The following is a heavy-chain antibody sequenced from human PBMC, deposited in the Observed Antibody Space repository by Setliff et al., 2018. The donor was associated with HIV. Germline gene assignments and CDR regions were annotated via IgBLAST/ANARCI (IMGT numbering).Heavy chain of an antibody. Sequence: SSETLSLTCTVSGGSISSGSYYWSWIRQPAGKGLEWIGHIYTSGSTNYNPSLKSRVTISVDTSKNHFSLKLSSVTAADTAVYYCARRERYYDILTGRVFYGFDIWGQGTMVTVSS. D-gene: IGHD3-9*01. V-gene: IGHV4-61*09. J-gene: IGHJ3*02. CDR2: IYTSGST. CDR3: ARRERYYDILTGRVFYGFDI. CDR1: GGSISSGSYY.